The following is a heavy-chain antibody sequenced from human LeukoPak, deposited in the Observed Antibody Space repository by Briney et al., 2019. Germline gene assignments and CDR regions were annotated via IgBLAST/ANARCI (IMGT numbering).Heavy chain of an antibody. Sequence: PGGSLRLSCAASRFTFSSYAMHWVRQAPGKGLEWVAVISYDGSNKYYADSVKGRFTISRDNSKNTLYLQMNSLRAEDTAVYYCARYRYGDYGDFDYWGQGTLVTVSS. D-gene: IGHD4-17*01. CDR2: ISYDGSNK. CDR1: RFTFSSYA. V-gene: IGHV3-30*04. J-gene: IGHJ4*02. CDR3: ARYRYGDYGDFDY.